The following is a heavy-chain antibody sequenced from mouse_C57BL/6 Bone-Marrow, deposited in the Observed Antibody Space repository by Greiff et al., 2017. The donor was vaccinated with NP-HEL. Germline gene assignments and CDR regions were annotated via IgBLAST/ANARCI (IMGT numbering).Heavy chain of an antibody. V-gene: IGHV8-12*01. D-gene: IGHD3-2*02. CDR3: ARNEGSGYARLDY. J-gene: IGHJ4*01. CDR2: IYWDDDK. CDR1: GFSLSTSGMG. Sequence: QVTLKESGPGILQSSQTLSLTCSFSGFSLSTSGMGVSWIRQPSGKGLEWLAHIYWDDDKRYNPSLKSRLTISKDTSRNQVFLKITSVDTADTATYYCARNEGSGYARLDYWGQGTSVTVSS.